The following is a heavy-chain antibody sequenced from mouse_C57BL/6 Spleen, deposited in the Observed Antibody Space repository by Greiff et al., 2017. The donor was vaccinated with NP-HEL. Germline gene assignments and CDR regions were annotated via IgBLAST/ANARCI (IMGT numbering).Heavy chain of an antibody. CDR2: ISSGSSTI. CDR3: ARPYYDYDGAWFAY. J-gene: IGHJ3*01. V-gene: IGHV5-17*01. D-gene: IGHD2-4*01. CDR1: GFTFSDSG. Sequence: EVHLVESGGGLVKPGGSLKLSCAASGFTFSDSGMHWVRQAPEKGLEWVAYISSGSSTIYYADTVKGRFTISRDNAKNTLFLQMTSLRSEDTAMYYCARPYYDYDGAWFAYWGQGTLVTVSA.